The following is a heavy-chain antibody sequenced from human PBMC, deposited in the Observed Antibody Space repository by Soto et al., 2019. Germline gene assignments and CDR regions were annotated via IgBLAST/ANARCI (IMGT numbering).Heavy chain of an antibody. CDR2: INHSGST. CDR1: GGSFSGYY. V-gene: IGHV4-34*01. J-gene: IGHJ6*02. Sequence: SETLSLTCAVYGGSFSGYYWSWIRQPPGKGLEWIGEINHSGSTNYNPSLKSRVTISVDTSKNQFSLKLSSVTAADTAVYYCARVPNPPHHGMYVWVQVSTFTVS. CDR3: ARVPNPPHHGMYV.